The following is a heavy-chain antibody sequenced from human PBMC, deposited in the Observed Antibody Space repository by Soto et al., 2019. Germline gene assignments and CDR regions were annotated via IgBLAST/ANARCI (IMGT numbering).Heavy chain of an antibody. V-gene: IGHV3-66*01. CDR3: ARDLCSGGSCYRGWFDP. CDR1: GFTVSSNY. CDR2: IYSGGTT. J-gene: IGHJ5*02. D-gene: IGHD2-15*01. Sequence: EVQLVESGGGLVQPGGSLRLSCAASGFTVSSNYMSWVRQAPGKGLEWVSIIYSGGTTYYADSVKGRFTISRDNSKNTLYLQMNSLRAEDTAVYYCARDLCSGGSCYRGWFDPWGQGTLVTVSS.